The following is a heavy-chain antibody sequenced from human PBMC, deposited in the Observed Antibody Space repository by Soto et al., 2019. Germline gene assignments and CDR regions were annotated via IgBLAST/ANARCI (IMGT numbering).Heavy chain of an antibody. CDR1: GGTFSSYA. Sequence: SVKVSCKASGGTFSSYAISWVRQAPGQGLEWMGGIIPIFGTANYAQKFQGRVTITADESTSTAYMELSSLRSEDTAVYYCASCPQNCITSSPCCLFFDYWGQGTLVTVSS. J-gene: IGHJ4*02. D-gene: IGHD3-10*01. CDR2: IIPIFGTA. CDR3: ASCPQNCITSSPCCLFFDY. V-gene: IGHV1-69*13.